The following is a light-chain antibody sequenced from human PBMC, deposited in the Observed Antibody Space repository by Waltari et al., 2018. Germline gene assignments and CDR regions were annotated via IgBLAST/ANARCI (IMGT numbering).Light chain of an antibody. Sequence: QSVLTQPPSASGTPGQRVTISCSGSNSNIGSNNVNWYQHLPGPAPKLPIYNNNQRPSGVPDRFSGSKSGTSASLAISGLLSEDEGDYYCAGWDDSLNGVVFGGGTKLTVL. J-gene: IGLJ2*01. CDR3: AGWDDSLNGVV. CDR2: NNN. V-gene: IGLV1-44*01. CDR1: NSNIGSNN.